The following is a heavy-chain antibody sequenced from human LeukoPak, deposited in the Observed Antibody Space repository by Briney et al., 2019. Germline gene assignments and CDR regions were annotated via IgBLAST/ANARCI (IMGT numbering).Heavy chain of an antibody. CDR3: ARDLDQLRIDY. V-gene: IGHV4-31*03. D-gene: IGHD2-2*01. CDR1: GGSISSGGYY. CDR2: IYYSGST. Sequence: PSQTLSLTCTVSGGSISSGGYYWSWIRQHPAKGLEWIGYIYYSGSTYYNPSLKSRVTISVDTSKNQFSLKLSSVTAADTAVYYCARDLDQLRIDYWGQGTLVTVSS. J-gene: IGHJ4*02.